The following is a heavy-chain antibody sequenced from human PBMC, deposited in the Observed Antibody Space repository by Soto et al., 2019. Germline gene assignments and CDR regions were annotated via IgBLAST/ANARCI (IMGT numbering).Heavy chain of an antibody. V-gene: IGHV2-5*01. CDR3: AHRRGHVLRYCDWLYPGEGHWFDP. CDR1: GFSLSTSGVG. Sequence: QITLKESGPTLVKPTQTLTLTCTFSGFSLSTSGVGVGWIRQPPGKALEWLALIYWNDDKRYSPSLKSRLTITKDTAKNQVGLTMTNMDPVDTATYYCAHRRGHVLRYCDWLYPGEGHWFDPWGQGTLVTVSS. CDR2: IYWNDDK. D-gene: IGHD3-9*01. J-gene: IGHJ5*02.